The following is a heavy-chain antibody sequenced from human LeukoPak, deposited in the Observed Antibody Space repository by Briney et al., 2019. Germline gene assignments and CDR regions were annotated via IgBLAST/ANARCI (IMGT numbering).Heavy chain of an antibody. J-gene: IGHJ4*02. CDR1: GYTFTGYY. V-gene: IGHV1-2*02. D-gene: IGHD3-22*01. CDR2: INPNSGGT. Sequence: ASVKVSCKASGYTFTGYYMHWVRQAPGQGLEWMGWINPNSGGTNYAQKFQGRVTMTRDTSISTAYMELSRLRSDDTAVYYCARSAYDSSAAPPHWWGQGTLVTVSS. CDR3: ARSAYDSSAAPPHW.